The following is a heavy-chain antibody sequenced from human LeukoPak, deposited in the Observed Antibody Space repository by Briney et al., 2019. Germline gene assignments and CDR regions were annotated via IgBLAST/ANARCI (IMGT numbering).Heavy chain of an antibody. CDR3: AERGITMIGRV. D-gene: IGHD3-10*02. CDR1: GFTFSDYN. V-gene: IGHV3-11*01. J-gene: IGHJ6*03. CDR2: ISGSGSTI. Sequence: GGSLRLSCAASGFTFSDYNMRWIRQAPGKGLERGSSISGSGSTIYYADSARGRGTTSRDNAKNSLYLHMNSRRAEDTAGYYIAERGITMIGRVWGKGATVTISS.